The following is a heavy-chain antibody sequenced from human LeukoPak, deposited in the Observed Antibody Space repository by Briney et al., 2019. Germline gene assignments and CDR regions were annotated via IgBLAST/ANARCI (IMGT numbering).Heavy chain of an antibody. CDR3: ARENWNYYYYYYYYMDV. CDR1: GGSISSSNYY. V-gene: IGHV4-39*02. D-gene: IGHD1-7*01. Sequence: PSETLSLTCTVSGGSISSSNYYWGWIRQPPGKGLEWIGSIYYSGSTYYNPSLKSRVTISVDTSKNQFSLKLSSVTAADTAVYYCARENWNYYYYYYYYMDVWGKGTTVTVSS. J-gene: IGHJ6*03. CDR2: IYYSGST.